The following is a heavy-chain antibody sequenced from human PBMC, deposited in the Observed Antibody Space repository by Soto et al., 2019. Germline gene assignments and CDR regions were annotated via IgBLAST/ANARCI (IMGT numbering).Heavy chain of an antibody. D-gene: IGHD3-22*01. Sequence: QVQLQESGPGLVKPSQTLSLTCTVSGASISGGDYYWTWIRQPPGKGLEWIGSIYYTGNTYSNPSLESRLSISVDPSNNQFALRLTSVTAPYTAIYYCARATYDSSTYYLDSWGQGTLVTVSS. CDR2: IYYTGNT. V-gene: IGHV4-30-4*01. J-gene: IGHJ4*02. CDR1: GASISGGDYY. CDR3: ARATYDSSTYYLDS.